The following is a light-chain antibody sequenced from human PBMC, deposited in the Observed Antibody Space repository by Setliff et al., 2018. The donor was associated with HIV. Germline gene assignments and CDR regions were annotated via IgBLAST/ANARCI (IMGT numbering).Light chain of an antibody. CDR3: SSFAGSNNV. J-gene: IGLJ1*01. CDR1: SSDVGGYNS. CDR2: EVT. V-gene: IGLV2-8*01. Sequence: QSALTQPPSASGSPGQSVTISCTGTSSDVGGYNSVSWYQQHPGKAPKLMIYEVTKRPSGVPDRFSGSKSGNTASLTVSGLQAEDEADYYCSSFAGSNNVFGTGTKV.